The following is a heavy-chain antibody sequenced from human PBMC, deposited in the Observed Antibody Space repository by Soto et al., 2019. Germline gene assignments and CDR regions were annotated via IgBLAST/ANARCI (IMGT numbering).Heavy chain of an antibody. V-gene: IGHV1-8*02. CDR2: MNPNSGNT. CDR1: GYTFTGYY. CDR3: ARATLSSTSFDFDY. D-gene: IGHD2-2*01. Sequence: ASVKVSCKASGYTFTGYYMHWVRQAPGQGLEWMGWMNPNSGNTSYAQKFQGRVTMTRNTSISTAYMELSSLRSEDTAVYYCARATLSSTSFDFDYWGQGTLVTVSS. J-gene: IGHJ4*02.